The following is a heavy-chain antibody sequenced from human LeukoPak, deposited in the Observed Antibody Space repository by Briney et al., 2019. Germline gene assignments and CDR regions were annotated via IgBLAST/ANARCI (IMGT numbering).Heavy chain of an antibody. V-gene: IGHV3-33*06. J-gene: IGHJ4*02. CDR1: GFTFSNYG. D-gene: IGHD3-10*01. CDR3: AKEGSGVRGSYYFDY. Sequence: PGGSLRLSCEASGFTFSNYGMHWVRQAPGKGLEWVAVLWSDGNNKYYTDSVKGRFTISRDNSKNTLYLQMDSLRAEDTAVYFCAKEGSGVRGSYYFDYWGQGTLVTVSS. CDR2: LWSDGNNK.